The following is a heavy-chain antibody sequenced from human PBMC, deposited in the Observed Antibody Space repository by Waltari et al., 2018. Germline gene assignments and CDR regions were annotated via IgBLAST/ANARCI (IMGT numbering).Heavy chain of an antibody. CDR3: VRAYCGGDCYSIAFEH. Sequence: EVHLLESGGKLVQPGGSLRLSCTASGFTFNDFAITWVRQAPGRGLEWVSEITGNSHKTYYADSVRGRFTISRDNARNALFLQLNSLRAEDTAVYYCVRAYCGGDCYSIAFEHWGQGTLVTVSS. J-gene: IGHJ4*02. D-gene: IGHD2-21*02. V-gene: IGHV3-23*01. CDR1: GFTFNDFA. CDR2: ITGNSHKT.